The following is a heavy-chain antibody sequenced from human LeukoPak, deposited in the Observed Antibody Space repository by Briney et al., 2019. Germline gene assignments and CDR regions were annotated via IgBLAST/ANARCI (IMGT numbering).Heavy chain of an antibody. D-gene: IGHD4-23*01. CDR2: IYTSGST. Sequence: SETLSLTCTVSGDSISSSGYYWSWIRQPAGKGLEWIGRIYTSGSTNYNPSLKSRVTISVDTSKNQFSLKLSSVTAADTAVYYCARVGGNARKRHFDYWGQGTLVTVSS. CDR3: ARVGGNARKRHFDY. V-gene: IGHV4-61*02. J-gene: IGHJ4*02. CDR1: GDSISSSGYY.